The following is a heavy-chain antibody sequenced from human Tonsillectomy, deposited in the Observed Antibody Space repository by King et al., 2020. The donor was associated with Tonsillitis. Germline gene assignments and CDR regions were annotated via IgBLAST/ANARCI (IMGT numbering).Heavy chain of an antibody. V-gene: IGHV1-69*01. CDR1: GGTFSRYA. J-gene: IGHJ4*02. CDR2: IIPIFGTA. Sequence: VQLVESGAEVKKPGSSVKVSCKASGGTFSRYAISWVRQAPGQGLEWMGGIIPIFGTANYAQKFQGRVTITAEESTSTAYMELSSLRSEDTAVYYCVREGSGSYKPLDNWGLGTLVTVSS. CDR3: VREGSGSYKPLDN. D-gene: IGHD1-26*01.